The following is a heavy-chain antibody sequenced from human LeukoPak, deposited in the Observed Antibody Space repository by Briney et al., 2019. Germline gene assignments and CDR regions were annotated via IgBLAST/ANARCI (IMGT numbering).Heavy chain of an antibody. CDR2: IKQDGSEK. CDR1: GFTFSSDW. V-gene: IGHV3-7*01. Sequence: PGGSLRLSCGASGFTFSSDWMSWVRQAPGKGLEWVANIKQDGSEKYYVDSVKGRFTISRDNAKNSLYLQMNSLRAEDTAVYYCARVWQWLEDDGGQGTLVTDSS. J-gene: IGHJ4*02. D-gene: IGHD6-19*01. CDR3: ARVWQWLEDD.